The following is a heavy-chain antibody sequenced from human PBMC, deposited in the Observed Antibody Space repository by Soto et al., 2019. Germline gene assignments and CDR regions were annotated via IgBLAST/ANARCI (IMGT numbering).Heavy chain of an antibody. CDR3: AKRRGAGGHFDY. V-gene: IGHV4-31*03. CDR1: GGSVSSGSYY. CDR2: IYYTGNT. J-gene: IGHJ4*02. Sequence: PSETLSLTCTVSGGSVSSGSYYWSWIRQHPGRGLEWIGYIYYTGNTYYNPSLKSRLAISVDTSKNQFSLKLTSVTAEDTAVYFCAKRRGAGGHFDYWGQGALVTVSS. D-gene: IGHD2-15*01.